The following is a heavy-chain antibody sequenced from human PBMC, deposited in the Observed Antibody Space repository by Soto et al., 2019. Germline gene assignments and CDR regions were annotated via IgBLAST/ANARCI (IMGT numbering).Heavy chain of an antibody. Sequence: TLSLTCTVSGGSISSGGYYWSWIRQHPGKGLEWIGYIYYSGSTYYNPSLKSRVTISVDTSKNQFSLKLSSVPAADTAVYYCAASPSSTHFDYWGQGTLVTVSS. J-gene: IGHJ4*02. V-gene: IGHV4-31*03. CDR3: AASPSSTHFDY. D-gene: IGHD3-10*01. CDR2: IYYSGST. CDR1: GGSISSGGYY.